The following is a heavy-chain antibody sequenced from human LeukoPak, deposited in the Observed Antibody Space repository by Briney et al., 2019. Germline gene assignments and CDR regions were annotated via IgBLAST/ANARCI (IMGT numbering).Heavy chain of an antibody. CDR2: ISWNSGSI. CDR1: GFTFDDYA. V-gene: IGHV3-9*03. D-gene: IGHD1-26*01. Sequence: PGGSLRLSCAASGFTFDDYAMHWVRQAPGKGLEWVSGISWNSGSIGYADSVKGRFTISRDNAKNSLYLQMNSLRAEDMALYYCAKGATRGPWHVDHYYSDYWGQGTLVTVSS. CDR3: AKGATRGPWHVDHYYSDY. J-gene: IGHJ4*02.